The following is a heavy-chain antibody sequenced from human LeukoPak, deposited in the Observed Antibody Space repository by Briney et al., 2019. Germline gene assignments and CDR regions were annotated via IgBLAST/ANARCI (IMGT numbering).Heavy chain of an antibody. CDR1: GFTFSSYG. Sequence: PGRSLRLSCAASGFTFSSYGMHWVRQAPGKGLEWVAVISYDGSNKYYADSVKGRFTISRDNSKNTLYLQMNSLRAEDTAVYYCAKDQATPSGHLTFRYYYYGMDVWGKGTTVTVSS. CDR2: ISYDGSNK. CDR3: AKDQATPSGHLTFRYYYYGMDV. V-gene: IGHV3-30*18. J-gene: IGHJ6*04. D-gene: IGHD2-21*01.